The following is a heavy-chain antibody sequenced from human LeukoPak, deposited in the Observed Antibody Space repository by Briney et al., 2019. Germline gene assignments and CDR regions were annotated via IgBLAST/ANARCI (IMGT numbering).Heavy chain of an antibody. CDR1: GGSISSYY. V-gene: IGHV4-59*12. D-gene: IGHD6-6*01. J-gene: IGHJ3*02. CDR3: ARVTYSSSSISLDAFDI. CDR2: IYYSGST. Sequence: KSSETLSLTCTVSGGSISSYYWSWIRQPPGKGLEWIGYIYYSGSTNYNPSLKSRVTMSVDTSKNQFSLKLRSVTAADTAVYYCARVTYSSSSISLDAFDIWGQGTMVTVSS.